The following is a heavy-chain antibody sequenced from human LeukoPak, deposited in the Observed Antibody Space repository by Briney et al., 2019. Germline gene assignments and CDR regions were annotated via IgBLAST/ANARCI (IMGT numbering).Heavy chain of an antibody. D-gene: IGHD1-1*01. CDR3: AKERARTTFLDY. V-gene: IGHV3-30*18. Sequence: GGSLRLSCAASGFTFSSYGMHWVRQAPGKGLEWVAVISYDGTNKFYGDSVKGRFTISRDNSKNTLYLQMSSLRAEDTALYYCAKERARTTFLDYWGQGSLVTVSS. CDR2: ISYDGTNK. CDR1: GFTFSSYG. J-gene: IGHJ4*02.